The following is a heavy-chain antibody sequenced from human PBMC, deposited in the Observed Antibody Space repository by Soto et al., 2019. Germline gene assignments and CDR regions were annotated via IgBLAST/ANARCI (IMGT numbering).Heavy chain of an antibody. J-gene: IGHJ4*02. CDR1: GFTFSSYA. Sequence: GGSLRLSCAASGFTFSSYAMSWVRQAPGKGLEWVSAISGSGGSTYYADSVKGRFTISRDNSKNTLYLQMNSLRAEDTAVYYCAKFAKSRSLFRGDFWSGQFDYWGQGTLVTVSS. CDR3: AKFAKSRSLFRGDFWSGQFDY. CDR2: ISGSGGST. V-gene: IGHV3-23*01. D-gene: IGHD3-3*01.